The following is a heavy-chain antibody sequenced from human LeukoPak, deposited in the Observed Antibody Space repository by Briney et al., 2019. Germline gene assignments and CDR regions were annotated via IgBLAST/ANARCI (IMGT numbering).Heavy chain of an antibody. V-gene: IGHV4-34*01. J-gene: IGHJ4*02. CDR1: GGSFSGYY. Sequence: ASETLSPTCAVYGGSFSGYYWCWIRQPPGKGLEWIGEINHSGSTNYNPSLKSRVTISVDTSKNQFSLKLSSVTAADTAVYYCARGLFGAAPRLFDYWGQGTLVTVSS. CDR3: ARGLFGAAPRLFDY. D-gene: IGHD6-6*01. CDR2: INHSGST.